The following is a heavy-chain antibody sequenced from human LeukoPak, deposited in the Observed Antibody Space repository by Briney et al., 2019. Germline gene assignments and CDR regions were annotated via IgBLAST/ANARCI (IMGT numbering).Heavy chain of an antibody. CDR3: AKARSPYSYYYYMDV. Sequence: GGSLRLSCAASGFTFSSYWMSWVRQAPGKGLEWVANIKQDGSEKYYVDSVKGRFTISRDNSKNKVHLQMNSLRADDTAVYYCAKARSPYSYYYYMDVWGKGTTVTVSS. J-gene: IGHJ6*03. V-gene: IGHV3-7*01. CDR2: IKQDGSEK. CDR1: GFTFSSYW.